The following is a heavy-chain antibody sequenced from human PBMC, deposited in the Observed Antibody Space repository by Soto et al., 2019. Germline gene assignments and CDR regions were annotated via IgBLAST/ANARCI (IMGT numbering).Heavy chain of an antibody. D-gene: IGHD2-2*01. J-gene: IGHJ4*02. Sequence: QVQLVQSGAEVKKPGASVKVSCKASGYTFTDYYMHWVRQSPGQGLEWMGWINPNSGGTHYEQKFQDWVTMTRDTSISTASMDLRRIKSDDTALYYCARVPPSSFSAGRGPICDYWGQGTLVTVAS. CDR3: ARVPPSSFSAGRGPICDY. CDR1: GYTFTDYY. CDR2: INPNSGGT. V-gene: IGHV1-2*04.